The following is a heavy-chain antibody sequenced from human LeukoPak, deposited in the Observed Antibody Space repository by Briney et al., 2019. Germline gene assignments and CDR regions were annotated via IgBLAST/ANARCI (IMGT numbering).Heavy chain of an antibody. Sequence: GRSLRLSCAASGFTFSSYAMHWVRQAPGKGLEYVSAISSNGGSTYYTNSVKGRFTISRDNSKNTLYLQMGGLRAEDMAVYYCARTSSWSYYFDYWGQGTLVTVSS. D-gene: IGHD6-13*01. V-gene: IGHV3-64*01. CDR3: ARTSSWSYYFDY. J-gene: IGHJ4*02. CDR1: GFTFSSYA. CDR2: ISSNGGST.